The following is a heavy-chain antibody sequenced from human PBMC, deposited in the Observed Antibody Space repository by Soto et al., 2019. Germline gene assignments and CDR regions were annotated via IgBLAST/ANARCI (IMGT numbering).Heavy chain of an antibody. Sequence: EVQLLESGGGLVQPGGSLRLSCAASGFTFSSYAMSWVRQAPGKGLEWVSAISGSGGSTYYADSVKGRFTSSRDNTKNTLYLQMSSLRAEDTAVYYCAKHYDSSGYPFYPDYWGQGTLVTVSS. D-gene: IGHD3-22*01. CDR3: AKHYDSSGYPFYPDY. CDR2: ISGSGGST. CDR1: GFTFSSYA. J-gene: IGHJ4*02. V-gene: IGHV3-23*01.